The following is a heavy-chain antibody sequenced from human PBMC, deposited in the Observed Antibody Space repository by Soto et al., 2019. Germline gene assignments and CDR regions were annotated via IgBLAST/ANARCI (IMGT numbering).Heavy chain of an antibody. CDR2: IYWDDDK. CDR3: AHGECGGADCYPRWYFGL. J-gene: IGHJ2*01. V-gene: IGHV2-5*02. Sequence: QITLKESGPPLVKPTQTLTLTCTFSGFSLTTGGVAVGWIRQHPGKAVEWLALIYWDDDKRYRPSLKSRLSISKQTPKIQVVLTRTNIDPVDTATYYCAHGECGGADCYPRWYFGLWGRGTLVTVSA. D-gene: IGHD2-21*02. CDR1: GFSLTTGGVA.